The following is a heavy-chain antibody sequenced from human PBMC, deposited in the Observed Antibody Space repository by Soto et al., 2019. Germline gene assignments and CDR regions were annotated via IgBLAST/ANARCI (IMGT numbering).Heavy chain of an antibody. CDR2: IYPGDSDT. CDR1: GYSFTSYW. D-gene: IGHD6-19*01. V-gene: IGHV5-51*01. CDR3: ASSIAVAGTDQAGAFDY. Sequence: PGESLKISCKGSGYSFTSYWIGWVRQMPGKGLEWMGIIYPGDSDTRYSPSYQGQVNISADTSISTAYLQWSSLKASDTAMYYCASSIAVAGTDQAGAFDYWGQGTLVTVS. J-gene: IGHJ4*02.